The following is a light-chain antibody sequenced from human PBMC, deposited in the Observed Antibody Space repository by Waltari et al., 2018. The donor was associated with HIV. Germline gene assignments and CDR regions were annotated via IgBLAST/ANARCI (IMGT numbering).Light chain of an antibody. CDR3: CSYTGTGIV. Sequence: QSALPQPASVSGSPGQSITISCTGTSSDVGAYTLVSWYQQHPGTAPKLMLFEVTKRPSGVSDRFSGSRSGNTASLTISGLQAEDEGDYHCCSYTGTGIVFGGGTKLTVL. J-gene: IGLJ2*01. V-gene: IGLV2-23*02. CDR1: SSDVGAYTL. CDR2: EVT.